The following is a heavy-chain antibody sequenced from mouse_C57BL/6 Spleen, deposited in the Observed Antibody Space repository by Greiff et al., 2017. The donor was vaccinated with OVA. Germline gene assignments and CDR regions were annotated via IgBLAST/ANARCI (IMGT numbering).Heavy chain of an antibody. CDR1: GYTFTSYW. CDR3: AIGLTTVVAPRYFDV. CDR2: IHPSDGDT. J-gene: IGHJ1*03. Sequence: QVQLQQPGAELVKPGASVKVSCKASGYTFTSYWMHWVKQRPGQGLEWIGRIHPSDGDTNYNQKFKGKATLTVDKSSSTAYMQLSSLTSEDSAVYYGAIGLTTVVAPRYFDVWGTGTTVTVSS. D-gene: IGHD1-1*01. V-gene: IGHV1-74*01.